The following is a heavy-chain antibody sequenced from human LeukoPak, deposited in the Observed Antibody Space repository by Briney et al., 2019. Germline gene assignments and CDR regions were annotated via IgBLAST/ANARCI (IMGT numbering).Heavy chain of an antibody. CDR3: ARNRAGGAARPIDY. J-gene: IGHJ4*02. V-gene: IGHV3-21*01. CDR1: GFAFSTYS. CDR2: ISSYSSYI. Sequence: GSLRLSCAASGFAFSTYSMNWVRQAPGKGLEWVSSISSYSSYIYYADSVEGRFTISRDNAKNSVYLQMNSLRAEDTAVYYCARNRAGGAARPIDYWGQGTLVTVSS. D-gene: IGHD6-6*01.